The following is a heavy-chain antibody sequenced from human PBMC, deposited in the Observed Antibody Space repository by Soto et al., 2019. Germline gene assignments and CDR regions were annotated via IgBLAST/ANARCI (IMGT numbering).Heavy chain of an antibody. Sequence: GGSLRLSCAASGFTFSSYGMHWVRQAPGKGLEWVAVISYDGSNKYYADSVKGRFTISRDNSKNTLYLQMNSLRAEDTAVYYCAKDRRDGYNSLSYYIDYWGQGTLVTVSS. J-gene: IGHJ4*02. V-gene: IGHV3-30*18. CDR1: GFTFSSYG. CDR2: ISYDGSNK. CDR3: AKDRRDGYNSLSYYIDY. D-gene: IGHD5-12*01.